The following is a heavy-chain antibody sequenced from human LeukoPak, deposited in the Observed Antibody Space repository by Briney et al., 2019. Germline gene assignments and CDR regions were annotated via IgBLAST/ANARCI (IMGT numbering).Heavy chain of an antibody. CDR2: INPNSGGT. Sequence: GASVKVSCKASGYTFTGYYMHWVRQAPGQGLEWMGWINPNSGGTNYAQKFQGRVTMTRDTSISTAYMELSRLRSDDTAVYYCARGPVLRYFDWLSRPHFDYWGQGTLVTVSS. CDR1: GYTFTGYY. D-gene: IGHD3-9*01. V-gene: IGHV1-2*02. J-gene: IGHJ4*02. CDR3: ARGPVLRYFDWLSRPHFDY.